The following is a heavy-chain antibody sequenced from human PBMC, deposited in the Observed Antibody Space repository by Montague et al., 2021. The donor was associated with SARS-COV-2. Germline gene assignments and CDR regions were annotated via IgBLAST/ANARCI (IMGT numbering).Heavy chain of an antibody. CDR2: INQSGRT. CDR1: GGSFSGYY. CDR3: ARGTGPRSITLFGVIISGHVFDI. Sequence: SETLSLTCAIYGGSFSGYYWSWIRQPPEKGLEWIGEINQSGRTNNNPSLKSRVIISVDTSKNQFSLKLSSVTAADTAAYYCARGTGPRSITLFGVIISGHVFDIWGQGTMVTVSS. D-gene: IGHD3-3*01. J-gene: IGHJ3*02. V-gene: IGHV4-34*01.